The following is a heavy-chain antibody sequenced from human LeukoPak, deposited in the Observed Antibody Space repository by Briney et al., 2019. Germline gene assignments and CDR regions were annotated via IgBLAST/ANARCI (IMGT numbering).Heavy chain of an antibody. CDR1: GFTFSSYS. CDR2: ISSSSSTI. V-gene: IGHV3-48*04. Sequence: GGSLRLSCAASGFTFSSYSMNWVRQAPGRGLEWVSYISSSSSTIYYADSVKGRFTISRDNAKNSLYLQMNSLRAEDTAVYYCARDGRGGSGWSPLGYYYYYMDVWGKGTTVTVSS. D-gene: IGHD2-15*01. CDR3: ARDGRGGSGWSPLGYYYYYMDV. J-gene: IGHJ6*03.